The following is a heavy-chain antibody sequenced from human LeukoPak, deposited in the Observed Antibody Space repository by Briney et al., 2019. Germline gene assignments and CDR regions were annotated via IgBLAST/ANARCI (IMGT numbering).Heavy chain of an antibody. D-gene: IGHD4-17*01. CDR3: ARGHGDHEVYFDY. CDR2: IIPIFGTA. V-gene: IGHV1-69*05. Sequence: AVKVSCKASGGTFSSYAISWVRQAPGQGLEWMGRIIPIFGTANYAQKFQGRVTITTDESTSTAYMELSSLRSEDTAVYYCARGHGDHEVYFDYWGQGTLVTVSS. CDR1: GGTFSSYA. J-gene: IGHJ4*02.